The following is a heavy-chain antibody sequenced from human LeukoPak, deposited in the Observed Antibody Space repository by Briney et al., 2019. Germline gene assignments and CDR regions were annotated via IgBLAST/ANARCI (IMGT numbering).Heavy chain of an antibody. Sequence: PGGSLRLSCAASGFTVSINYMSWVRQAPGKGLEWVSVIYSGGRTDYADSVKGRFTISRDNSKNTLYLQMSSLRAEDTAVYYCAGSYSSSWPEIDYWGQGTLVTVSS. D-gene: IGHD6-13*01. V-gene: IGHV3-66*01. J-gene: IGHJ4*02. CDR1: GFTVSINY. CDR3: AGSYSSSWPEIDY. CDR2: IYSGGRT.